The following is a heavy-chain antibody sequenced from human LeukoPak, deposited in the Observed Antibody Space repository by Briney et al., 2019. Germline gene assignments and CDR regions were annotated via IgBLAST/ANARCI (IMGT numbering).Heavy chain of an antibody. Sequence: GGSLRPSCAASGFIFTNAWMNWVRQAPGKGLEWVGRIKSKTVGGTTDYAAPVKGRFAVSRDDSKSKLYLQMNSLKTEDTAMYYCIRYGYNLLEYSQHWGQGTLVTVSS. CDR3: IRYGYNLLEYSQH. V-gene: IGHV3-15*07. J-gene: IGHJ1*01. CDR2: IKSKTVGGTT. CDR1: GFIFTNAW. D-gene: IGHD5-24*01.